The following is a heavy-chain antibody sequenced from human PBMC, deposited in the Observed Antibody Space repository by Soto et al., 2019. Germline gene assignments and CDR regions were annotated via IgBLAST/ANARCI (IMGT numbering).Heavy chain of an antibody. J-gene: IGHJ6*02. Sequence: SETLSLTCAVYGGSFSGYYWSWIRQPPGKGLEWIGEINHSGSTNYNPSLKSRVTISVDTSKNQFSLKLSPVTAADPAVYYCARLTVAAAGTIYYYYGRDVWGQGTTVTVSS. CDR2: INHSGST. CDR3: ARLTVAAAGTIYYYYGRDV. CDR1: GGSFSGYY. D-gene: IGHD6-13*01. V-gene: IGHV4-34*01.